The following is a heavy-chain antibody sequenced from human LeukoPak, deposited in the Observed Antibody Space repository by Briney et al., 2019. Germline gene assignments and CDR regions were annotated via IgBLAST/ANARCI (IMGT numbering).Heavy chain of an antibody. CDR2: IYTSGST. Sequence: SETLSLTCTVSGGSISSGSYYWSWIRQPAGKGLEWIGRIYTSGSTNYNPSLKSRVTISVDTSKNQFSLKLSSVTAADTAVYYCALYSSSFDYWGQGTLVTVSS. CDR3: ALYSSSFDY. CDR1: GGSISSGSYY. V-gene: IGHV4-61*02. J-gene: IGHJ4*02. D-gene: IGHD6-13*01.